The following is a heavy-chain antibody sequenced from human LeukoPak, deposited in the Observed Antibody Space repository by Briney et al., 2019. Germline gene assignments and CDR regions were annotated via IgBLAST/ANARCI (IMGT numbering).Heavy chain of an antibody. Sequence: SETLSLTCAVYGGSFSGYYWSWIRQPPGKGLEWIGEINHSGSTNYNPSLKSRVTISVDTSKNQFSLKLSSVSAADTAVYYCARGSPRAYSSGWYAYWGQGTLVTVSS. CDR3: ARGSPRAYSSGWYAY. CDR2: INHSGST. D-gene: IGHD6-13*01. CDR1: GGSFSGYY. V-gene: IGHV4-34*01. J-gene: IGHJ4*02.